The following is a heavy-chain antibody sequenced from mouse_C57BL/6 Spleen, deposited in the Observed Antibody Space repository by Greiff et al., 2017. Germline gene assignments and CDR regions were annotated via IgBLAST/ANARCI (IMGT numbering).Heavy chain of an antibody. V-gene: IGHV5-17*01. CDR2: ISSGSSTI. Sequence: EVQRVESGGGLVKPGGSLKLSCAASGFTFSDSGMHWVRQAPEKGLEWVAYISSGSSTIYYADTVKGRFTISRDNAKNTLFLQMTSLRSEDTAMYYWARELRYFDYWGQGTTLTVSS. CDR3: ARELRYFDY. J-gene: IGHJ2*01. D-gene: IGHD1-1*01. CDR1: GFTFSDSG.